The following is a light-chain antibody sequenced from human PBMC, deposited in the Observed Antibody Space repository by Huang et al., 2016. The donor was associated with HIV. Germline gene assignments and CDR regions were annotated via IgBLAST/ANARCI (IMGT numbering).Light chain of an antibody. CDR1: QRLLHRNGNNY. CDR3: MQALQTPLT. J-gene: IGKJ4*01. Sequence: DIVMTQSPLSLPVTPGEPASISCRSSQRLLHRNGNNYLDWYLQKPGQSPQLLIYVASSRASGVPDRFNGSGSGTDFTLKISRVEAEDVGVYYCMQALQTPLTFGGGTKVEIK. V-gene: IGKV2-28*01. CDR2: VAS.